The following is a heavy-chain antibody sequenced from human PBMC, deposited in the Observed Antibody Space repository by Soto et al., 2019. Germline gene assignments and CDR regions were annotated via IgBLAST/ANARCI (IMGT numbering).Heavy chain of an antibody. CDR1: GYTFTSYG. CDR2: ISAYNGNT. J-gene: IGHJ3*02. Sequence: QVQLVQSGAEVKKPGASVKVSCKASGYTFTSYGISWVRQAPGQGLEWMGWISAYNGNTNYAQKLQGRVTMTTDPSPIPAYMELRSLRSEDTAVYYGARVGYYALGAFDIWGQGTMVTVSS. V-gene: IGHV1-18*01. D-gene: IGHD3-22*01. CDR3: ARVGYYALGAFDI.